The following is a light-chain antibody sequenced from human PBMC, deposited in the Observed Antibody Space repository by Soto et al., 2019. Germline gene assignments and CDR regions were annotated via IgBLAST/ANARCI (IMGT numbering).Light chain of an antibody. CDR1: SSDVGGYNY. J-gene: IGLJ2*01. Sequence: QSVLTQPASASRSPGQSITISCTGTSSDVGGYNYVSWYQQHPGKAPKLMIYEVSNRPSGVSNRFSGSKSGNTASLTISGLQAEDEADYYCSSYTSSSTLVFGGGTKLTLL. V-gene: IGLV2-14*01. CDR2: EVS. CDR3: SSYTSSSTLV.